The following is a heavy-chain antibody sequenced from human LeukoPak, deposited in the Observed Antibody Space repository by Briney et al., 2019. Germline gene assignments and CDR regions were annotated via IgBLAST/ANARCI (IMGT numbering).Heavy chain of an antibody. D-gene: IGHD5-18*01. CDR1: GGSFSGYY. CDR3: ARLHHLRYSYGQFDY. V-gene: IGHV4-34*01. CDR2: INHSGST. J-gene: IGHJ4*02. Sequence: SETLSLTCAVYGGSFSGYYWSWIRQPPGKGLEWIGEINHSGSTNYNPSLKSRVTISVDTSKNQFSLKLSSVTAADTAVYYCARLHHLRYSYGQFDYWGQGTLVTVSS.